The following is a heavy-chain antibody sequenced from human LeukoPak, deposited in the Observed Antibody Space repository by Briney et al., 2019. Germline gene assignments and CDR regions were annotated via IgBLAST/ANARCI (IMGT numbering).Heavy chain of an antibody. CDR3: ARDSGSAAFDI. Sequence: GGSLRLSCAASGFTFSSYSMNWVRQAPGKELEWVSSISSSSSYIYYADSVKGRFTISRDNAKNSLYLQMNSLRAEDTAVYYCARDSGSAAFDIWGQGTMVTVSS. J-gene: IGHJ3*02. CDR2: ISSSSSYI. V-gene: IGHV3-21*01. CDR1: GFTFSSYS. D-gene: IGHD3-10*01.